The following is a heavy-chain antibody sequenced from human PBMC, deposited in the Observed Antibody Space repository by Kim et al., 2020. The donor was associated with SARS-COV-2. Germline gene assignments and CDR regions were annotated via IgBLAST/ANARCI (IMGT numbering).Heavy chain of an antibody. CDR2: MNPNSGNT. CDR1: GYTFTSYD. Sequence: ASVKVSCKASGYTFTSYDINWVRQATGQGLEWMGWMNPNSGNTGYAQKFPGRVTITRNTSISTAYMELSSLRSEDTAVYYCSSTTGTTTYYYYGMDVWGQGTTVTVSS. J-gene: IGHJ6*02. D-gene: IGHD1-1*01. CDR3: SSTTGTTTYYYYGMDV. V-gene: IGHV1-8*01.